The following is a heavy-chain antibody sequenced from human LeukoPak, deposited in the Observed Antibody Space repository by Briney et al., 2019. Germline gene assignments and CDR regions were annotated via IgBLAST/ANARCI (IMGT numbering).Heavy chain of an antibody. J-gene: IGHJ6*02. D-gene: IGHD3-3*01. CDR2: INTNTGNP. Sequence: GASVKVSCKASGYTFTSYAMNWVRQAPGQGLEWMGWINTNTGNPTYAQGFTGRFVFSLDTSVSTAYLQISSLKAEDTAVYYCARGQPRTTHYDFWSGYYTEENYGMDVWGQGTTVTVSS. CDR3: ARGQPRTTHYDFWSGYYTEENYGMDV. CDR1: GYTFTSYA. V-gene: IGHV7-4-1*02.